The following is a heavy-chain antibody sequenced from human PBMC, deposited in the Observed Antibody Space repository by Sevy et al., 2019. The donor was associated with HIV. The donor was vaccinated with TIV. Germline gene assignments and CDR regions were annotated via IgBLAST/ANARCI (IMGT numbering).Heavy chain of an antibody. D-gene: IGHD6-19*01. J-gene: IGHJ4*02. Sequence: GGSLRLSCAASGFTFSSHAMHWVRQAPGKGLEWVALISYDGVIKYYAESVKGRFTIFRDNSKNTLYLQMNRLRADDTAVYYCAREAGYSTGWSPGNYWGQGTLVTVSS. CDR1: GFTFSSHA. CDR2: ISYDGVIK. V-gene: IGHV3-30*14. CDR3: AREAGYSTGWSPGNY.